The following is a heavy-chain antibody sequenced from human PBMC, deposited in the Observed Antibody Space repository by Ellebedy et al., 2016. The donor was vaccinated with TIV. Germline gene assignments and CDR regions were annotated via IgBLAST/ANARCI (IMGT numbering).Heavy chain of an antibody. CDR2: IYHSGTT. Sequence: MPSETLSLTCTVPGYSLSSGYFWGWIRQPPGKGLEWIGSIYHSGTTYYNPSLKSRVTMSVDTSKNQFSLKLSSVTAADTAVYYCARDTVTANWGPLFDYWGQGTLVTVSS. J-gene: IGHJ4*02. CDR1: GYSLSSGYF. V-gene: IGHV4-38-2*02. CDR3: ARDTVTANWGPLFDY. D-gene: IGHD7-27*01.